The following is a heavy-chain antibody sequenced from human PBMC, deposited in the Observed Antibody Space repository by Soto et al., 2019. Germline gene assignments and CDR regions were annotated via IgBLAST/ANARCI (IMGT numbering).Heavy chain of an antibody. CDR1: GYTFTSYD. CDR3: ARSRDYDFWSGYYTWYFDY. J-gene: IGHJ4*02. D-gene: IGHD3-3*01. V-gene: IGHV1-8*01. Sequence: QVQLVQSGAEVKKPGASVKVSCKASGYTFTSYDINWVRQATGQGLEWMGWMNPNSGNTGYAQKFQGRGTLTRNTSISTAYMELSSLRSEDTAVYYCARSRDYDFWSGYYTWYFDYWGQGTLVTVSS. CDR2: MNPNSGNT.